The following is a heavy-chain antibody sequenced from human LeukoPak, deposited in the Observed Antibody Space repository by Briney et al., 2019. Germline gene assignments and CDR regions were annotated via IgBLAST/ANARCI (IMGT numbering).Heavy chain of an antibody. V-gene: IGHV3-48*01. Sequence: GGSLRLSCAASRFIFSNAWMNWVRQAPGEGLEWVSYVSPSSTTIYYADSVKGRFTISRDNAKNSLYLQMNSLRAEDTAVYYCAREHTPYGSGCTAAYWGQGTLVTVSS. D-gene: IGHD6-19*01. J-gene: IGHJ4*02. CDR2: VSPSSTTI. CDR3: AREHTPYGSGCTAAY. CDR1: RFIFSNAW.